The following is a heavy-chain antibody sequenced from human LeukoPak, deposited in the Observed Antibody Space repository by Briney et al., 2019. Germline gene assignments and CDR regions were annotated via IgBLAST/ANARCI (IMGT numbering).Heavy chain of an antibody. CDR3: ARDFDAFDI. Sequence: GGSLRLSCTASGFTVSKNYMSWVRQAPGKGLEWVSVIYSGGSTYYADSVKGRFTISRDNSKNTLYLQMNSMRTEDTAVYYCARDFDAFDIWAQGTMVTVSS. V-gene: IGHV3-66*02. CDR1: GFTVSKNY. D-gene: IGHD3-3*01. CDR2: IYSGGST. J-gene: IGHJ3*02.